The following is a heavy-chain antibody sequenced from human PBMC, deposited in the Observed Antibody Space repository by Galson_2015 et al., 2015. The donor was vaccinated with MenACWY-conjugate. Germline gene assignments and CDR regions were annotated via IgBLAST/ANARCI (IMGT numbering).Heavy chain of an antibody. CDR2: IWYDGSKT. CDR1: GFTFSRYA. J-gene: IGHJ4*02. CDR3: FAINSGIDY. Sequence: SLRLSCAASGFTFSRYAMHWVRQAPGKGPEWVAVIWYDGSKTYYADSVKGRFTISRDNSKNTAYLQMNSLRAEDTAIYYCFAINSGIDYWGQGTLVTVSS. D-gene: IGHD5-12*01. V-gene: IGHV3-33*01.